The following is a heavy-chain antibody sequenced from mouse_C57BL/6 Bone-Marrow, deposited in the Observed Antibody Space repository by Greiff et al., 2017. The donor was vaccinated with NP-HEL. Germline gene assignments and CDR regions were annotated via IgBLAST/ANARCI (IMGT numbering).Heavy chain of an antibody. D-gene: IGHD1-3*01. CDR2: IYPRSGNT. Sequence: VKLQESGAELARPGASVKLSCKASGYTFTSYGISWVKQSTGQGLEWIGAIYPRSGNTYYNEKFKGKATLTDDKSSSTEYMELRSLTSEDSAVYFCAREVTKSLNYYAMDYWGQGTSVTVSS. J-gene: IGHJ4*01. CDR1: GYTFTSYG. V-gene: IGHV1-81*01. CDR3: AREVTKSLNYYAMDY.